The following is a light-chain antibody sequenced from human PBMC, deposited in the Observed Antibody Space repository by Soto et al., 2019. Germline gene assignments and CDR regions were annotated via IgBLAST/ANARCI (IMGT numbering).Light chain of an antibody. CDR1: QSVTGNH. CDR3: QHYLNSPWA. CDR2: GAS. Sequence: EIVLTQSPGTLSLSPGERATLSCRASQSVTGNHLAWYRQKPGQAPRHHIFGASSRATGIPDRFSRSGSGTDFTLTISRLDPEDLAVYYCQHYLNSPWASGQGSK. V-gene: IGKV3-20*01. J-gene: IGKJ1*01.